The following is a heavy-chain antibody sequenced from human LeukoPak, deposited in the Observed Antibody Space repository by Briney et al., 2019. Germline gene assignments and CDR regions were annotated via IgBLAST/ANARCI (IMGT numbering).Heavy chain of an antibody. J-gene: IGHJ4*02. CDR2: TRNKANNYTT. CDR1: GFTFSDHY. V-gene: IGHV3-72*01. CDR3: AREVGLSYYYDSSGYVRAFDY. D-gene: IGHD3-22*01. Sequence: GGSLRLSCAASGFTFSDHYMDWVRQAPGKGLEWVGRTRNKANNYTTEYAAPVKGRFTISRDDSKNSLYLQMNSLKTEDTAVYYCAREVGLSYYYDSSGYVRAFDYWGQGTLVTVSS.